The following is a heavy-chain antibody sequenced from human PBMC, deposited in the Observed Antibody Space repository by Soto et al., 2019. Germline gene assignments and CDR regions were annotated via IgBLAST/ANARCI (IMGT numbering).Heavy chain of an antibody. CDR2: IYYSGST. CDR1: GGSISSYY. V-gene: IGHV4-59*01. J-gene: IGHJ4*02. CDR3: AREHTKRGYFDY. Sequence: SETLSLTCTVSGGSISSYYWSWIRQPPGKGLEWIGDIYYSGSTNYNPSLKSRVTISVDTSKNQFSLKLSSVTAADTAVYYCAREHTKRGYFDYWGQGTLVTVSS. D-gene: IGHD2-21*01.